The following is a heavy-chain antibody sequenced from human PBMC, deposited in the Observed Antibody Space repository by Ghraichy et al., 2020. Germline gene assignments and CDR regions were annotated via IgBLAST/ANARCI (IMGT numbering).Heavy chain of an antibody. D-gene: IGHD6-19*01. CDR2: ISGSGGYT. J-gene: IGHJ6*02. V-gene: IGHV3-23*01. CDR1: GFTFSSYA. CDR3: AKGGSGWYPARNYYGMDV. Sequence: ETLSLTCAASGFTFSSYAMSWVRQAPGKGLEWVSAISGSGGYTYDGDSVKGRFTTSRDNSKNTVYLQMNSLRAEDTALYYCAKGGSGWYPARNYYGMDVWGQGTTVTVSS.